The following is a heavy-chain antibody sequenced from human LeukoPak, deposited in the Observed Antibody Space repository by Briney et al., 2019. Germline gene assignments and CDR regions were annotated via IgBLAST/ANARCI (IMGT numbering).Heavy chain of an antibody. Sequence: GGSLRLSCAASGFTFSSYGLHWVRQAPDKGLEWVAFVSYDGSNKFYGDSVKGRFTISRDNSKNTLYLQMNSLRTEDTAVYYCAKDLFYYDKGGFDYWGQGTLVTVSS. CDR1: GFTFSSYG. D-gene: IGHD3-22*01. V-gene: IGHV3-30*18. CDR2: VSYDGSNK. CDR3: AKDLFYYDKGGFDY. J-gene: IGHJ4*02.